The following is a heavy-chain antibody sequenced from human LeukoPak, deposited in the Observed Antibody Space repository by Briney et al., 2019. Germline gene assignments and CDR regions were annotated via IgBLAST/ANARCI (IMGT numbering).Heavy chain of an antibody. J-gene: IGHJ3*02. V-gene: IGHV3-23*01. CDR1: GFTFSSYA. Sequence: PGGSLRLSCAASGFTFSSYAMSWVHQAPGKGLEWVSIVSGSGGRTYYAESVKGRFTISRDNSKNTLFLQMKSLRAEDTAIYYCAKDQYSSGDDAFDIWGQGTMVTVSS. D-gene: IGHD3-22*01. CDR2: VSGSGGRT. CDR3: AKDQYSSGDDAFDI.